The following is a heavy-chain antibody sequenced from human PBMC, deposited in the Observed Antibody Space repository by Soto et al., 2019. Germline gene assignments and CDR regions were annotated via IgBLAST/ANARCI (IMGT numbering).Heavy chain of an antibody. V-gene: IGHV3-30-3*01. CDR3: VRGRGSYFDY. D-gene: IGHD3-10*01. Sequence: QVQLVESGGGVVQPGRSLRLSCAASGFTFSSYAMHWVRQAPGKGLEWVAVISYDGSNKYYADSVKGRFTISRDNSKNTLYPQMNSLRAEDTAVYYCVRGRGSYFDYWGQGTLVTVSS. J-gene: IGHJ4*02. CDR2: ISYDGSNK. CDR1: GFTFSSYA.